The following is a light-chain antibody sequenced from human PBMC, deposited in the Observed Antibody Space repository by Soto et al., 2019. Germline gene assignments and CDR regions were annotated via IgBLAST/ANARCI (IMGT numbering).Light chain of an antibody. CDR3: QQYNKWPLT. Sequence: EVVMTQSPATVSVSPGERATLSCRASQSVSSNLAWYRQKPGQAPRLLMYGAYTRATSISDGFSGSGSGTEFTLTIRSLQSEDVAVYYCQQYNKWPLTFGGGTKVDIK. CDR2: GAY. V-gene: IGKV3-15*01. CDR1: QSVSSN. J-gene: IGKJ4*01.